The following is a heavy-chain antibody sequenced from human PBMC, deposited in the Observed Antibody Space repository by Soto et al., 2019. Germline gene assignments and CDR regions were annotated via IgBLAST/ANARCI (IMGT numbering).Heavy chain of an antibody. Sequence: QVQLQESGPGLVKPSETLCLTCAVSGDYISSYYWSWIRQPPGKGLEWIAYIYYSGNTNYNPSLKSRVTISVDTSRTQFSLNLSSVTAADTAVYYCARSRRGWNRDSWGQGTLVTVSS. J-gene: IGHJ4*02. CDR3: ARSRRGWNRDS. CDR1: GDYISSYY. CDR2: IYYSGNT. V-gene: IGHV4-59*01. D-gene: IGHD6-19*01.